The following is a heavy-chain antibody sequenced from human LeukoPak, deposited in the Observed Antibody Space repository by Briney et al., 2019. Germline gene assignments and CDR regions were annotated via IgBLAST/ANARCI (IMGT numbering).Heavy chain of an antibody. J-gene: IGHJ4*02. D-gene: IGHD3-10*01. CDR2: MNPNSGNT. CDR3: ARGYHGSGSYAPDN. V-gene: IGHV1-8*01. Sequence: ASVKVSCKASGYTFISYDINWVRQATGQGLEWMGWMNPNSGNTGYAQKFQGRVTMTRNTSISTAYMELSSLRSEDTAVYYCARGYHGSGSYAPDNWGQGTQVTVSS. CDR1: GYTFISYD.